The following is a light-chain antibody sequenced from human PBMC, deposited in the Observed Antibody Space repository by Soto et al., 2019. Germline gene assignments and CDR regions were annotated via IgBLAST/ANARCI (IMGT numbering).Light chain of an antibody. CDR2: EVS. J-gene: IGLJ3*02. Sequence: QPVLTQPPSESGSPGQSVTISCTGTSSDVGGYNYVSWYQQHPGKAPKLMIYEVSKRPSGVPDRFSGSKSGNTASLTVSGLQAEYETDYYCSSYTGSKNWVFGGGTKLTVL. CDR3: SSYTGSKNWV. CDR1: SSDVGGYNY. V-gene: IGLV2-8*01.